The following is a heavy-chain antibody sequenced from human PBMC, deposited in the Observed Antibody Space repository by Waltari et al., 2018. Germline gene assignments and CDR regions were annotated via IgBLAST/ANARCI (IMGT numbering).Heavy chain of an antibody. CDR2: IYDGGSS. Sequence: EVQLVETGGGLTQPGGSLRLSLPPSGLSVDSNYISWVRQAPGRGLEWVSTIYDGGSSYYADSVKGRLTISRDNSKNTVYLQMNSLRVDDTAVYYCARVWRNYHYYGMDVWGQGTTVTVSS. D-gene: IGHD3-16*01. J-gene: IGHJ6*02. CDR1: GLSVDSNY. CDR3: ARVWRNYHYYGMDV. V-gene: IGHV3-53*02.